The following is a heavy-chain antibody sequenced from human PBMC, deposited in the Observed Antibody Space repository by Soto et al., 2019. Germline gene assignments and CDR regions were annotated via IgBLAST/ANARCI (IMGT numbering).Heavy chain of an antibody. CDR2: IYYSGST. CDR1: GGSISSSSYY. Sequence: QLQLQESGPGLVKPSETLSLTCTVSGGSISSSSYYWGWIRQPPGKGREWIGSIYYSGSTSYNPSLKSRVTISVDTSKNQFSLKLSSVTAADTAVYYCARTYSLIGAAGAFDIWGQGTMVTVSS. CDR3: ARTYSLIGAAGAFDI. D-gene: IGHD6-13*01. V-gene: IGHV4-39*01. J-gene: IGHJ3*02.